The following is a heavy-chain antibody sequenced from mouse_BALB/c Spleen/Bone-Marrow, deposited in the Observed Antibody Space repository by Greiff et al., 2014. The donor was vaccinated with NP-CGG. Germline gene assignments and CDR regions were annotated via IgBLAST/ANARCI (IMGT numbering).Heavy chain of an antibody. D-gene: IGHD4-1*01. Sequence: QVQLQQSGAELVKPGASVKLSCKASGYTFTSYYLYWVKQRPGQGLEWIGEVNPNNGGTNFNEKFKSKATLTVDKSSSTAYMQLSSLTSEDSAVYYCTIARPGGFAYWGQGTLVTFSA. CDR1: GYTFTSYY. J-gene: IGHJ3*01. CDR3: TIARPGGFAY. CDR2: VNPNNGGT. V-gene: IGHV1S16*01.